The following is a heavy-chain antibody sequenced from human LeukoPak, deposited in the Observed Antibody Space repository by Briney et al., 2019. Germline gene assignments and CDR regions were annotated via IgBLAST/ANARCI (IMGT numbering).Heavy chain of an antibody. Sequence: GGSLRLSCAAFGFTFSTYAMSWVRQAPGKGLEWVSVIYSDGSTYYADSVRGRFTISRDNSKNTLYLQMNSLGAEDTAVYYCARVSYYDSSGYYFLSYVDYWGQGTLVTVSS. V-gene: IGHV3-53*01. J-gene: IGHJ4*02. D-gene: IGHD3-22*01. CDR3: ARVSYYDSSGYYFLSYVDY. CDR2: IYSDGST. CDR1: GFTFSTYA.